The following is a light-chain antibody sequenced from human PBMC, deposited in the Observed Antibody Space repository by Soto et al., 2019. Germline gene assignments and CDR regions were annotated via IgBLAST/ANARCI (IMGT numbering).Light chain of an antibody. J-gene: IGLJ1*01. CDR2: EVS. Sequence: QSVLTQPASVSGSPGQSITISCTGTSSDVGSYNLVSWYQQHPGKAPKLMIYEVSKRPSGVSNRFSGSKSGNTASLTISGLQAEDEADYYGNSYTSSTTPYVFGTGTKDTVL. CDR3: NSYTSSTTPYV. CDR1: SSDVGSYNL. V-gene: IGLV2-14*02.